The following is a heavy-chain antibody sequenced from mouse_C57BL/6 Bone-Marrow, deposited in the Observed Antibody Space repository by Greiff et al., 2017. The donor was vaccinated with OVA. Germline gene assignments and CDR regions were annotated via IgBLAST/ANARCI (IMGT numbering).Heavy chain of an antibody. V-gene: IGHV1-63*01. Sequence: QVQLKESGAELVRPGTSVKMSCKASGYTFTNYWIGWAKQRPGHGLEWIGDIYPGGGYTNYNEKFKGKATLTADKSSSTAYMQFSSLTSEDSAIYYCARSGGYYGNYYAMDYWGQGTSVTVSS. CDR3: ARSGGYYGNYYAMDY. CDR1: GYTFTNYW. D-gene: IGHD2-1*01. J-gene: IGHJ4*01. CDR2: IYPGGGYT.